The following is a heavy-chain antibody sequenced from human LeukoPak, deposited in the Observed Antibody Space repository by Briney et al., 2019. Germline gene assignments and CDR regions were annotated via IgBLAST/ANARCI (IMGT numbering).Heavy chain of an antibody. V-gene: IGHV4-39*02. J-gene: IGHJ4*02. CDR1: GGSISSSSYY. CDR3: ARDNHGHYYSPPFDY. D-gene: IGHD2-21*02. CDR2: IYYSGST. Sequence: SETLSLTCTVSGGSISSSSYYWGWIRQPPGKGLEWIGSIYYSGSTYYNPSLKSRVTISVDTSKNQFSLKLSSVTAADTAFYYCARDNHGHYYSPPFDYWGQGTLVTVSS.